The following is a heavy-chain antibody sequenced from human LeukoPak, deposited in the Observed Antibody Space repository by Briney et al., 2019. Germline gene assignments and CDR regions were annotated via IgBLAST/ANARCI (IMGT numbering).Heavy chain of an antibody. CDR3: AKTGLGDSSSWYWEYFDY. CDR2: IRYDGSNK. V-gene: IGHV3-30*02. D-gene: IGHD6-13*01. J-gene: IGHJ4*02. Sequence: RGSLRLSCAASGFTFSSYGMHWVRQAPGKGLEWAAFIRYDGSNKYYADSVKGRFTISRDNSKNTLYLQMNSLRAEDTAVYYCAKTGLGDSSSWYWEYFDYWGQGTLVTVSS. CDR1: GFTFSSYG.